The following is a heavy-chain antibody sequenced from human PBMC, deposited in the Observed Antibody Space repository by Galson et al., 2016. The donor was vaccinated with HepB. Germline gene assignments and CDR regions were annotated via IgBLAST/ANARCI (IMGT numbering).Heavy chain of an antibody. V-gene: IGHV6-1*01. D-gene: IGHD6-19*01. CDR2: TYYRSKWYN. J-gene: IGHJ6*02. Sequence: CAISGDSVSSNSATWNWIRQSPSRGLEWLGRTYYRSKWYNEYALSMKSRIIINADTSQKQFSLQLNSVTPEDTAMYYCARAQWLPEGYFAMDVWGQGTPVTVSS. CDR3: ARAQWLPEGYFAMDV. CDR1: GDSVSSNSAT.